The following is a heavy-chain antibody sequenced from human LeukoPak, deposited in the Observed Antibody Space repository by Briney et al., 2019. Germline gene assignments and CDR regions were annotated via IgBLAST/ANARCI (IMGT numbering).Heavy chain of an antibody. CDR1: GGSISSYY. D-gene: IGHD5-18*01. CDR3: ARGVRGYSYGYFYFDH. Sequence: SETLSLTCTVSGGSISSYYWSWIRQPAGKGLEWIGRIYTSGSTNYNPSLKSRVTMSVDTSKNQFSLKLSSVTAADTAVYYCARGVRGYSYGYFYFDHWGQGTLVTVSS. CDR2: IYTSGST. J-gene: IGHJ4*02. V-gene: IGHV4-4*07.